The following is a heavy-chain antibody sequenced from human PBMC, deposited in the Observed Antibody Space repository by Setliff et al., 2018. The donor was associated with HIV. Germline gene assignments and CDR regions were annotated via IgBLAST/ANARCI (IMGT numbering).Heavy chain of an antibody. Sequence: PGESLKISCAASGFTFSRYAMTWVRQAPGKGLEWVAYISAGSTTYYGDSVKGRFTISRDNPKNSVYLQMSGLRVEDTAVYYCARDPHYYDSSGYYSMFDIWGQGTVVTVSS. CDR3: ARDPHYYDSSGYYSMFDI. V-gene: IGHV3-48*03. D-gene: IGHD3-22*01. CDR1: GFTFSRYA. J-gene: IGHJ3*02. CDR2: ISAGSTT.